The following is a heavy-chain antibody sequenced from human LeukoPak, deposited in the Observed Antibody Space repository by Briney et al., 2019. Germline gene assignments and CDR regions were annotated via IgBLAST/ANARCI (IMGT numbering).Heavy chain of an antibody. J-gene: IGHJ4*02. CDR3: ARIDTAMVTDY. D-gene: IGHD5-18*01. CDR1: GFTFSSYT. CDR2: ISRSSSYR. V-gene: IGHV3-21*01. Sequence: PGGSLRLSCAASGFTFSSYTMNWVRQAPGKGLEWVSSISRSSSYRYYADSVKGRFTISRDNAKNSLYLQMNSLRAEDTAVYYCARIDTAMVTDYWGQGTLVTVSS.